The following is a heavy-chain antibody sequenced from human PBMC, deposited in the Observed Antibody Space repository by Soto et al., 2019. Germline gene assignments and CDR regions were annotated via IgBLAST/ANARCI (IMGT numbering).Heavy chain of an antibody. CDR3: AREHSGYEHAAFDI. D-gene: IGHD5-12*01. J-gene: IGHJ3*02. V-gene: IGHV1-69*08. CDR1: GGTFSSYI. Sequence: QVQLVQSGAEVKKPGSSVKVSCKASGGTFSSYIINWVRQAPGQGLEWMGRINPIHGMENYAQKFQGRATVTADKSTRTAYMELSSLRSEDTAVYYCAREHSGYEHAAFDIWGQGTMVTVSS. CDR2: INPIHGME.